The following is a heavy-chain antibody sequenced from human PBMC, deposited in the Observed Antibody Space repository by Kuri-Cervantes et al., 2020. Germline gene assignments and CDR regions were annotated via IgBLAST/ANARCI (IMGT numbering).Heavy chain of an antibody. CDR3: AKSPSSGWFADH. CDR1: GFTFSSYG. J-gene: IGHJ4*02. Sequence: GESLKISCAASGFTFSSYGMHWVRQAPGKGLEWVAVIWYDGSNKYYADSVKGRFTISRDNSKNTLYLQMNSLRADDTAVYYCAKSPSSGWFADHWGRGTLVTVSS. D-gene: IGHD6-19*01. V-gene: IGHV3-33*06. CDR2: IWYDGSNK.